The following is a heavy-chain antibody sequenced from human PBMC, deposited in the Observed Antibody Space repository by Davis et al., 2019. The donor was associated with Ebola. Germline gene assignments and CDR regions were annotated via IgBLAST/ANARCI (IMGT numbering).Heavy chain of an antibody. CDR3: ARLLVTSSQLLDY. J-gene: IGHJ4*02. Sequence: GESLKISCAASGFTFSSYAMHWVRQAPGKGLEWVAVISYDGSNKYYADSVKGRFTISRDNSKNTLYLQMNSLRAEDTAVYYCARLLVTSSQLLDYWGQGTLVTVSS. D-gene: IGHD3-9*01. CDR1: GFTFSSYA. CDR2: ISYDGSNK. V-gene: IGHV3-30-3*01.